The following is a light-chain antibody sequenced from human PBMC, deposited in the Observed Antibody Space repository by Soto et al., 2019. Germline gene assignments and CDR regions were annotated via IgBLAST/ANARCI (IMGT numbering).Light chain of an antibody. CDR3: QQYNQWLT. CDR1: QNVFNN. Sequence: EIVVTQSPVPLSVSPGETATLSCRASQNVFNNLAWYQVKPGQAPRLLIYGASTRATGIPVRFSGSGSGTVFTLTISSLQSEYFAVYYCQQYNQWLTFGGGTKVDI. CDR2: GAS. J-gene: IGKJ4*01. V-gene: IGKV3-15*01.